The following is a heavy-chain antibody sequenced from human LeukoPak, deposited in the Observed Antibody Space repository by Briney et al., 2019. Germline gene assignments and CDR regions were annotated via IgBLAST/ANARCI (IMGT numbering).Heavy chain of an antibody. D-gene: IGHD6-6*01. CDR1: GGSISSYY. CDR2: IYTSGST. CDR3: ARIEYSSSSAFDY. J-gene: IGHJ4*02. V-gene: IGHV4-4*09. Sequence: SETLSLTCTVSGGSISSYYWSWIRQPPGKGLEWIGYIYTSGSTKYNPSLKSRVTISVDTSKNQFSLKLSSVTAADTAVYYCARIEYSSSSAFDYWGQGTLVTVSS.